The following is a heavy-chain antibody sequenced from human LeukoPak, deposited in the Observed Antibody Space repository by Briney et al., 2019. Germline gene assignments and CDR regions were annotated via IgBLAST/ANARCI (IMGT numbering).Heavy chain of an antibody. J-gene: IGHJ5*02. Sequence: KPSETLSLTCAVYGGSFSGYYWSWIRQPPGKGLEWTGEINHSGSTNYNPSLKSRVTISVDTSKNQFSLKLSSVTAADTAVYYCARGGPLYYYDSNWEYPTKNWFDPWGQGTLVTVSS. CDR2: INHSGST. D-gene: IGHD3-22*01. V-gene: IGHV4-34*01. CDR1: GGSFSGYY. CDR3: ARGGPLYYYDSNWEYPTKNWFDP.